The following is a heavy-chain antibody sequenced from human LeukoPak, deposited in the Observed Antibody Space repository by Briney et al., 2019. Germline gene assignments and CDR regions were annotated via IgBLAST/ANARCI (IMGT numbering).Heavy chain of an antibody. CDR1: GFTFNNYA. CDR3: ANSQYCSSGSCYFDY. Sequence: PGGSLRLSCAASGFTFNNYAMSWVRQAPGKGLEWVASISDNGHVTFYADSVKGRVTISRDNSRNTQHLQMDSLKVEDTAVYYCANSQYCSSGSCYFDYWGRGTLVTVSS. D-gene: IGHD2-15*01. CDR2: ISDNGHVT. J-gene: IGHJ4*02. V-gene: IGHV3-23*01.